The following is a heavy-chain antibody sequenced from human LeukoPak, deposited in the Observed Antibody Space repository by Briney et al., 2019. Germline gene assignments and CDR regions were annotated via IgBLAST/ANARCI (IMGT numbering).Heavy chain of an antibody. V-gene: IGHV4-30-2*01. CDR1: GGSISSGGYY. D-gene: IGHD4-17*01. J-gene: IGHJ4*02. CDR2: IYHSGST. Sequence: SQTLSLTCTVSGGSISSGGYYWSWIRQPPGKGLEWIGYIYHSGSTYYNPSLKSRVTISVDRSKNQFSLKLSSVTAADTAVYYCAREVREPYGDYVLYYFDYWGQGTLVTVSS. CDR3: AREVREPYGDYVLYYFDY.